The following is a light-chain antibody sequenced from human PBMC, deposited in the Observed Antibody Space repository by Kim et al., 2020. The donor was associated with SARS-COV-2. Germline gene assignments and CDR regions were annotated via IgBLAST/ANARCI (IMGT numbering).Light chain of an antibody. V-gene: IGLV3-21*04. Sequence: GKTARISCGGTNIGSKRVAWYQQQPGQAPVLVIYYDSDRPSGIPERFSGSNSGNTATLTISRVEAGDEADYYCQVWDSSSDHPGVVFGGGTQLTVL. CDR3: QVWDSSSDHPGVV. J-gene: IGLJ2*01. CDR1: NIGSKR. CDR2: YDS.